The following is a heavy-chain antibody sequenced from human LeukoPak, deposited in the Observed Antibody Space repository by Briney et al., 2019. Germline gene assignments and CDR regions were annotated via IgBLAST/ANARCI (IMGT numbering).Heavy chain of an antibody. J-gene: IGHJ3*02. Sequence: PSETLSLTCAVYGGSFSGYYWSWIRQPPGKGLEWIGEINHSGSTNYNPSLKSRVTISVDTSKNQFSLKLSSVTAADTAVYYCARAPGVGYCSSTSCYEPYRAFDIWGQGTMVTVSS. V-gene: IGHV4-34*01. CDR2: INHSGST. CDR3: ARAPGVGYCSSTSCYEPYRAFDI. CDR1: GGSFSGYY. D-gene: IGHD2-2*01.